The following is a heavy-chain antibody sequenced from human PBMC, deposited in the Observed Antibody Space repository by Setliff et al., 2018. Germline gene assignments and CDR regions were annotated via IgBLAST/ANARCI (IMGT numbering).Heavy chain of an antibody. CDR3: ARAPRYFDPTGSYFDY. CDR1: GASVSGNSYY. Sequence: SETLSLTCTVSGASVSGNSYYWGWIRQPPGKGLEWIGRTYYGGGGSTYYNASLKSRVTISVDTSKNQFSLKLNSVTAADTAVYYCARAPRYFDPTGSYFDYWGQGTLVTVSS. J-gene: IGHJ4*02. V-gene: IGHV4-39*07. D-gene: IGHD3-9*01. CDR2: TYYGGGGST.